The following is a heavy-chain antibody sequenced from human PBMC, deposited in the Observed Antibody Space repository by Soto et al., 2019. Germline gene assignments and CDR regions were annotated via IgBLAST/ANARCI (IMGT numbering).Heavy chain of an antibody. CDR2: ISYDGRVQ. J-gene: IGHJ4*02. CDR1: GFTVNSNA. CDR3: ARDKIQGAPDYLDS. V-gene: IGHV3-30*04. Sequence: QEQLVESGGDVVQHGRTLRLSCAASGFTVNSNAMHWVRQAPGKGLEWVAVISYDGRVQPYTDSVKGRFTISRDDSKNILYLQMNSLRDEDTALYYCARDKIQGAPDYLDSWGQGTLVTVSS.